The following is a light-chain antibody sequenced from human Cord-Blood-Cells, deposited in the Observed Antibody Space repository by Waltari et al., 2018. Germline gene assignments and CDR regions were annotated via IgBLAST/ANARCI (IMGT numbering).Light chain of an antibody. CDR2: SNN. CDR1: SSNIGSNT. V-gene: IGLV1-44*01. Sequence: QSVLTQPPSASGTPGQRVTISCSGSSSNIGSNTVNWYQQLPGTAPKLLIYSNNRRPSGVPDRFSGAKSGTAASLAISWLQAEDEADYYCAAWDDSLNGWVFGGGTKLTVL. J-gene: IGLJ3*02. CDR3: AAWDDSLNGWV.